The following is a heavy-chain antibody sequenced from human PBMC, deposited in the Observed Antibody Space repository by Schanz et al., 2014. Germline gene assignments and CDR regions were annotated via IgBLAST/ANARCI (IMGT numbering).Heavy chain of an antibody. CDR1: GFTFSDHY. CDR3: ARRNFYDKSAAFDY. CDR2: SRNKGHSYTS. D-gene: IGHD3-9*01. V-gene: IGHV3-72*01. J-gene: IGHJ4*02. Sequence: EGQLVESGGGLVQPGGSLRLSCAASGFTFSDHYMDWVRQAPGKGLEWVGHSRNKGHSYTSEYAASVKGRFTISRDESESSLYLQMDSLKTEDTAVYYCARRNFYDKSAAFDYWGQGSLVTVSS.